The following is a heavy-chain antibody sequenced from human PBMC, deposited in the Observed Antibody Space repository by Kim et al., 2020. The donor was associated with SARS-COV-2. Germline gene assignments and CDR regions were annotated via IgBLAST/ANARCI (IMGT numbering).Heavy chain of an antibody. V-gene: IGHV4-34*01. D-gene: IGHD3-10*01. CDR2: INHSGST. J-gene: IGHJ6*03. Sequence: SETLSLTCAVYGGSFSGYYWSWIRQPPGKGLEWIGEINHSGSTNYNPSLKSRVTISVDTSKNQFSLKLSSVTAADTAVYYCARGGYYGSGSYYPPYYYYYMDVWGKGTTVTVSS. CDR3: ARGGYYGSGSYYPPYYYYYMDV. CDR1: GGSFSGYY.